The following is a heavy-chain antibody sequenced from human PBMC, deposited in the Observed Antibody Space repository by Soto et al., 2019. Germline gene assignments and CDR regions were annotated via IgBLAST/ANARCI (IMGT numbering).Heavy chain of an antibody. Sequence: EMHLLESGGGFIQPGGSLRLSCAGSGFPFSRYAMSWVRQAPEKGLEWVSALSDSGVSPYYADSVKGRFTISRDNSKNTLYLQMDSLRVEDTALYYCAKMTSDSYGRNYGMDVWGQGTTVTVSS. CDR1: GFPFSRYA. CDR3: AKMTSDSYGRNYGMDV. D-gene: IGHD5-18*01. V-gene: IGHV3-23*01. CDR2: LSDSGVSP. J-gene: IGHJ6*02.